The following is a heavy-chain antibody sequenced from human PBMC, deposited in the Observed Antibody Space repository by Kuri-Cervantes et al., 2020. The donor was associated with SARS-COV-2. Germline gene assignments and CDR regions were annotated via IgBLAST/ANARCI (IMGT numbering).Heavy chain of an antibody. Sequence: GGSLRLSCAASGFTFDDYGMSWVRQAPGKGLEWVSGINWNGGSTGYADSVKGRFTISRDNAKNTLYLQMNSLRAEDTAVYYCARDLLLVYYYMDVWGKGTTVTVSS. CDR1: GFTFDDYG. CDR2: INWNGGST. D-gene: IGHD2-21*01. J-gene: IGHJ6*03. V-gene: IGHV3-20*04. CDR3: ARDLLLVYYYMDV.